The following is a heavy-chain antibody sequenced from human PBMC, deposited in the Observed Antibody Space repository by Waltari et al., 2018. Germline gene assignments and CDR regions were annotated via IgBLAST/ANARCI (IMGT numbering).Heavy chain of an antibody. CDR3: SGGEVTGTDF. CDR2: IRREPYNYAT. V-gene: IGHV3-73*01. CDR1: GFSFRGSS. J-gene: IGHJ4*02. D-gene: IGHD6-19*01. Sequence: EVQVVASGGGLVQPGGSLKLSCATPGFSFRGSSIHWVRQTSGKGLEWVGRIRREPYNYATAYSASVKGRFTISRDDSKNTAFLQMNSLMTEDTAVYYCSGGEVTGTDFWGQGTLVTVSS.